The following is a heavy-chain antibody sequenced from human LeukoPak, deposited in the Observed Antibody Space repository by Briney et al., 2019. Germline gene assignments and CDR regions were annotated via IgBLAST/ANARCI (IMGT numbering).Heavy chain of an antibody. CDR2: ISGSGGST. CDR1: GFTFINYA. D-gene: IGHD4-17*01. V-gene: IGHV3-23*01. J-gene: IGHJ3*02. Sequence: GGSLRLSCAASGFTFINYAVSWVRQAPGKGLEWVSAISGSGGSTYYADSVKGRFTISRDNSKSTLYLQMNSLRAEDTAVYYCAKSRTVTTTADAFDIWGQGTMVTVSS. CDR3: AKSRTVTTTADAFDI.